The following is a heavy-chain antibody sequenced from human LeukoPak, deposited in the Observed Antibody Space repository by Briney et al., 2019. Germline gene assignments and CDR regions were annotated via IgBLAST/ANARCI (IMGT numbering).Heavy chain of an antibody. CDR3: AKEQDLVGTTYYFGH. Sequence: PGGSLRLSCAASGFPFSNYGIHWVRQAPGKGLEWVAFIRNDGSDKYYADSVRGRFTISRDNSKNTVYLQMNSLRAEDTAVYYCAKEQDLVGTTYYFGHWGQGTLVTVSS. CDR2: IRNDGSDK. D-gene: IGHD1-26*01. CDR1: GFPFSNYG. J-gene: IGHJ4*02. V-gene: IGHV3-30*02.